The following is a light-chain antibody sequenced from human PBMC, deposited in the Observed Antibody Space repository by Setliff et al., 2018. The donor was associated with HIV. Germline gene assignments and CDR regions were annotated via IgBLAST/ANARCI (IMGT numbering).Light chain of an antibody. Sequence: QSVLTQPPSVSAAPGQKVTISCSGSSSNIANNYVCWYQHLPGTVPKLLVCDNNKRPSGIPDRFSGSRSGTSATLGITGLQTGDEADYYCATWDTSLRAVMFGGGTKSPS. CDR2: DNN. J-gene: IGLJ3*02. CDR1: SSNIANNY. CDR3: ATWDTSLRAVM. V-gene: IGLV1-51*01.